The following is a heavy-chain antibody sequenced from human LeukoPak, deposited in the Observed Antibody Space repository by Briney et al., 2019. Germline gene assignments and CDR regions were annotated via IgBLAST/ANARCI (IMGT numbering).Heavy chain of an antibody. CDR2: SYYSGTT. Sequence: TSETLSLTCAVYGGSFSGYYWSWIRQPPGKGLEWIGYSYYSGTTTPHPSLKSRVTISVDPSKNQFSLRLTSVTAADTAVYYCARHGGSGSFDYWGQGTLVTVSS. CDR1: GGSFSGYY. J-gene: IGHJ4*02. V-gene: IGHV4-59*08. CDR3: ARHGGSGSFDY. D-gene: IGHD3-3*01.